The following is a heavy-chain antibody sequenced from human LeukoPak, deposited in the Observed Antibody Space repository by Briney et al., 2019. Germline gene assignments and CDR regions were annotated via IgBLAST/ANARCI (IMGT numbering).Heavy chain of an antibody. CDR1: GFTFSSYW. Sequence: GGSLRLSCAASGFTFSSYWMTWVRLAPGKGLEWEANIKQDGSEKYYVDSVKGRFTISRDNAKNSLYLQMNSLRAEDTAVYYCAREEMATISDAFDIWGQGTMVTVSS. J-gene: IGHJ3*02. V-gene: IGHV3-7*04. D-gene: IGHD5-24*01. CDR3: AREEMATISDAFDI. CDR2: IKQDGSEK.